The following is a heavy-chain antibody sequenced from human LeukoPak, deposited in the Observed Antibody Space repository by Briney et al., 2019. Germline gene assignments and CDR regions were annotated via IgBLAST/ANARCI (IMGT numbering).Heavy chain of an antibody. D-gene: IGHD3-3*01. J-gene: IGHJ4*02. V-gene: IGHV3-53*01. CDR2: IYSGGSN. Sequence: GGSLRLSCAASGFTFNNNYMSWVRQAPGKGLEGVSIIYSGGSNYYADSVKGRFTISRDNSKNTLYLQMNSLRAEDTAVYYCARRGGIHLEYFDYWGQGTLVTVSS. CDR3: ARRGGIHLEYFDY. CDR1: GFTFNNNY.